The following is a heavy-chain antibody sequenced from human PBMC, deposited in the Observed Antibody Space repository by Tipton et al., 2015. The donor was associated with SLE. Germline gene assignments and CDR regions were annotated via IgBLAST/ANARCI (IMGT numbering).Heavy chain of an antibody. D-gene: IGHD2-21*02. CDR3: ARGVHIVVVTAVYGLDV. Sequence: TLSLTCTVSGGSISSYYWSWIRQPPGKGLEWIGEINHSGSTNYNPSLKSRVTISVDTSKNQFSLKLSSVTAADTAVYYCARGVHIVVVTAVYGLDVWGQGTTVTVSS. J-gene: IGHJ6*02. CDR2: INHSGST. CDR1: GGSISSYY. V-gene: IGHV4-34*01.